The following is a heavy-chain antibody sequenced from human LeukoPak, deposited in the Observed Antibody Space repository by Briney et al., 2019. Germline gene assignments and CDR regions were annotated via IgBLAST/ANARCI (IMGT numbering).Heavy chain of an antibody. CDR1: GYTFTSYY. CDR2: ISAYNGNT. V-gene: IGHV1-18*04. Sequence: VASVKVSCKASGYTFTSYYMHWVRQAPGQGLEWMGWISAYNGNTNYAQKLQGRVTMTTDTSTSTAYMELRSLRSDDTAVYYCARAGGLLWFGELYDYWGQGTLVTVSS. D-gene: IGHD3-10*01. CDR3: ARAGGLLWFGELYDY. J-gene: IGHJ4*02.